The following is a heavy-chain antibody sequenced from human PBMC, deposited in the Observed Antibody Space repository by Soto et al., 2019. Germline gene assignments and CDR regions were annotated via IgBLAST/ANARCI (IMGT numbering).Heavy chain of an antibody. Sequence: ASVKVSCKASGYSFRNYGISWVRQAPGQGLEWMAWISGYDGDTKYARKFQGRVSMTADRATSTAYMELRSLRSDDTAVYYCGREEFCSDSSCYRDQYFHDGMDVWGQGTTVTVSS. CDR1: GYSFRNYG. V-gene: IGHV1-18*04. CDR3: GREEFCSDSSCYRDQYFHDGMDV. CDR2: ISGYDGDT. J-gene: IGHJ6*02. D-gene: IGHD2-15*01.